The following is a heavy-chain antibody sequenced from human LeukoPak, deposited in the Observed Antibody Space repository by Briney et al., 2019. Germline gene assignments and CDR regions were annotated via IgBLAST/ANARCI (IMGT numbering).Heavy chain of an antibody. CDR2: IYYSGST. J-gene: IGHJ6*02. CDR3: ARQRKRVLYYGMDV. V-gene: IGHV4-59*08. Sequence: SETLSLTCAVYGGSFSGYYWSWIRQPPGKGLEWIGYIYYSGSTNYNPSLKSRVTISVDTSKNQFSLKLSSVTAADTAVYYCARQRKRVLYYGMDVWGQGTTVTVSS. CDR1: GGSFSGYY. D-gene: IGHD3-3*01.